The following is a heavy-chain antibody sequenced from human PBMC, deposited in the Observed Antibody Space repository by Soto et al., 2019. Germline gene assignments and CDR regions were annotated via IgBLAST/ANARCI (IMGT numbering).Heavy chain of an antibody. CDR1: GYTFTGYY. CDR2: INPNSGGT. Sequence: ASVKVSCKASGYTFTGYYMHWVRQAPGQGLEWMGWINPNSGGTNYAQKFQGWVTMTRDTSISTAYMELSRLRSDDTAVYYCAREASSLGHFFDYWGQGTLVTVS. J-gene: IGHJ4*02. V-gene: IGHV1-2*04. CDR3: AREASSLGHFFDY.